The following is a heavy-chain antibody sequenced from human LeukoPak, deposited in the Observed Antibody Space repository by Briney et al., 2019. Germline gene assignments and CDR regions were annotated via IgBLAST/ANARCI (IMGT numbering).Heavy chain of an antibody. Sequence: GRSTISRDNAKNSLYLQKNRLRAEDTAVYYCARDPLWDGGFDPWGQGTLVTVSS. V-gene: IGHV3/OR16-10*01. D-gene: IGHD4-17*01. CDR3: ARDPLWDGGFDP. J-gene: IGHJ5*02.